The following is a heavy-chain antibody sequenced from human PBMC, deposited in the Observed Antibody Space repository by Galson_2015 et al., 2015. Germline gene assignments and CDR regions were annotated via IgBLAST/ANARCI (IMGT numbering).Heavy chain of an antibody. J-gene: IGHJ4*02. CDR1: GFTFSSYA. CDR3: ARVSGYSYLDY. CDR2: IKQDGSEK. Sequence: SLRLSCAASGFTFSSYAMHWVRQAPGKGLEWVANIKQDGSEKYYVDSVKGRFTISRDNAKNSLYLQMNSLRAEDTAVYYCARVSGYSYLDYWGQGTLVTVSS. D-gene: IGHD5-18*01. V-gene: IGHV3-7*01.